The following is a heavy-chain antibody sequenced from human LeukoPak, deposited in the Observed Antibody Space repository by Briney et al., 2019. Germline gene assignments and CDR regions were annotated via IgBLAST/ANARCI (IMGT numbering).Heavy chain of an antibody. Sequence: TGGSLRLSCAASGFTVSSNYMSWVRQAPGKGLEWVSVIYSGGSTYYADSVKGRFTISRDNSKNTLYLQMNSLRAEDTAVYYCARDLRGATGGIYFDYWGQGTLVTVSS. D-gene: IGHD1-26*01. CDR2: IYSGGST. CDR3: ARDLRGATGGIYFDY. V-gene: IGHV3-53*01. J-gene: IGHJ4*02. CDR1: GFTVSSNY.